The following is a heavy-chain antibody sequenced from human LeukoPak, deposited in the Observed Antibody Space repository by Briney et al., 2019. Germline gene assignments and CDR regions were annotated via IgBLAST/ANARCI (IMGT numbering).Heavy chain of an antibody. Sequence: ASVKVSCKASGYTFSSYAISWVRQAPGQGLEWMGWISAYNGNSNSAQKIQGRVTMTTDTSTRTAYMELSNLRSDDTAVYYCAGLFGGANDAFDIWGQGTMVTVSS. CDR1: GYTFSSYA. D-gene: IGHD2-21*01. CDR2: ISAYNGNS. CDR3: AGLFGGANDAFDI. J-gene: IGHJ3*02. V-gene: IGHV1-18*01.